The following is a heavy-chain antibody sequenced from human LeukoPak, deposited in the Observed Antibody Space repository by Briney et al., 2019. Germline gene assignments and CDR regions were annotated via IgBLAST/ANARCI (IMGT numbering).Heavy chain of an antibody. CDR3: AKTSQQWGDAFDI. Sequence: GGSLRLSCAASGFTFSSYAMSWVRQAPGKGLEWVSAISSSGGHTYYADSVKGRFTISRDNSKNTLYLQMNSLRAEDTAVYYCAKTSQQWGDAFDIWGQGTMVTVSS. D-gene: IGHD6-19*01. V-gene: IGHV3-23*01. CDR2: ISSSGGHT. J-gene: IGHJ3*02. CDR1: GFTFSSYA.